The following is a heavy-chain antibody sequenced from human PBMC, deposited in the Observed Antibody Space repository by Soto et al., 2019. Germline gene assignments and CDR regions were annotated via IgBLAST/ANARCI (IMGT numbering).Heavy chain of an antibody. D-gene: IGHD3-3*01. CDR3: ARADSNYDFWSGYYVSYYYYYMDV. CDR2: ISAYNGNT. V-gene: IGHV1-18*03. Sequence: GASVKVSCKASGYTFTSYGISWVRQAPGQGLEWMGWISAYNGNTNYAQKLQGRVTMTTDTSTSTAYMELRSLRSDDMAVYYCARADSNYDFWSGYYVSYYYYYMDVWGKGTTVTVSS. J-gene: IGHJ6*03. CDR1: GYTFTSYG.